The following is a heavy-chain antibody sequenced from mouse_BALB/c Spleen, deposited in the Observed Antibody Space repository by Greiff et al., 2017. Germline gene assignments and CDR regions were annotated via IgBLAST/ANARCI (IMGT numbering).Heavy chain of an antibody. D-gene: IGHD2-4*01. Sequence: LQQSGSELVRPGASVKLSCKASGYTFTSYWMHWVKQRPGQGLEWIGNIYPGSGSTNYDEKFKSKATLTVDTSSSTAYMQLSSLTSEDSAVYYCTRGRSTMITTPFAYWGQGTLVTVSA. CDR1: GYTFTSYW. V-gene: IGHV1S22*01. CDR2: IYPGSGST. CDR3: TRGRSTMITTPFAY. J-gene: IGHJ3*01.